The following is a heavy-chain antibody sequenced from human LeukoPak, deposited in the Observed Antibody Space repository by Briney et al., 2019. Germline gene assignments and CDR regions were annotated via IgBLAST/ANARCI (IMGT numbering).Heavy chain of an antibody. CDR3: AKDSYVSGRPLHTFDV. Sequence: GGSLRLSCAASGFTFAIHAMTWVRQAPGKGLDWVSGISGDGASTHYAESVKGQFTISRDNSQNTLFLQMNSLRVEDTAIYYCAKDSYVSGRPLHTFDVWGQGTMVTVSS. CDR1: GFTFAIHA. CDR2: ISGDGAST. D-gene: IGHD3-10*01. J-gene: IGHJ3*01. V-gene: IGHV3-23*01.